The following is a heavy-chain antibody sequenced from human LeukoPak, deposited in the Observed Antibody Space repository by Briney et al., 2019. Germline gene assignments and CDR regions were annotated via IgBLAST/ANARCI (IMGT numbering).Heavy chain of an antibody. V-gene: IGHV3-23*01. Sequence: PGGSLRLSCAASGFTFSSYAMSWVRQAPGKGLEWVSAISGSGGSTYYADSVKGRFTISRDNSKNTLYLQMNSLRAEDTAVYYCAKGLLYCSSTSCYRDVRYYYGMDVWGQGTTVTVSS. CDR3: AKGLLYCSSTSCYRDVRYYYGMDV. CDR1: GFTFSSYA. J-gene: IGHJ6*02. D-gene: IGHD2-2*01. CDR2: ISGSGGST.